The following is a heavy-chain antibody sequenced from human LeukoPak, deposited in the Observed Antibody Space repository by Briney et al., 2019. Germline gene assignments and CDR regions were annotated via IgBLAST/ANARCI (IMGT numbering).Heavy chain of an antibody. CDR1: GGTFSSYA. Sequence: ASVKVSCKASGGTFSSYAISWVRQAPGQGLEWMGGIIPILGTANYAQKFQGRVTITADESTSTAYMELSSLRSEDTAVYYCARHDYVWGSYRYWGQGTLVTVSS. D-gene: IGHD3-16*02. CDR3: ARHDYVWGSYRY. J-gene: IGHJ4*02. V-gene: IGHV1-69*13. CDR2: IIPILGTA.